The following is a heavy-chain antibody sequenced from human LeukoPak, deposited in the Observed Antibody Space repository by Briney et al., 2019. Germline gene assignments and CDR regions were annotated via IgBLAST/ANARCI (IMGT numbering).Heavy chain of an antibody. CDR1: GDSVSSNSAA. Sequence: SQTLSLTCAISGDSVSSNSAAWNWIRQSPSRGLEWLGRTYYRSKWYNDYAVSVKSRITINPDTSKNQFSLQLNSVTPEDTAVYYCARVRTGIAVAGRTDAFDIWGQGTMVTVSS. J-gene: IGHJ3*02. V-gene: IGHV6-1*01. CDR2: TYYRSKWYN. D-gene: IGHD6-19*01. CDR3: ARVRTGIAVAGRTDAFDI.